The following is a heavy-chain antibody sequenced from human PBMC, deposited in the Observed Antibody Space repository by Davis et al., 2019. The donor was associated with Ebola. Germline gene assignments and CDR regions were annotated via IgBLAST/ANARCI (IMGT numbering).Heavy chain of an antibody. CDR3: AGGYSYASFDY. J-gene: IGHJ4*02. CDR2: IYYSGST. V-gene: IGHV4-59*08. D-gene: IGHD5-18*01. Sequence: MPSETLSLTCTVSGGSISSYYWSWIRQPPGKGLEWIGYIYYSGSTNYNPSLKSRVTISVDTSKNRFSLKLSSVTAADTAVYYCAGGYSYASFDYWGQGTLVTVSS. CDR1: GGSISSYY.